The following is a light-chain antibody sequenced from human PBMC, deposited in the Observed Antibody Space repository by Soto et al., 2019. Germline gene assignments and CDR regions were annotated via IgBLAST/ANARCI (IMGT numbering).Light chain of an antibody. V-gene: IGLV4-69*01. J-gene: IGLJ2*01. CDR2: LKSDGSH. CDR1: SGHSNYA. Sequence: QPVLTQSPSASASLGASVKLTCTLSSGHSNYAIAWHQLQPEKGPRYLMKLKSDGSHIKGDEIPDRFSGSSSGAERYLTISSLQSEDEADYYCQPWGTGIQVFGGGTKLTVL. CDR3: QPWGTGIQV.